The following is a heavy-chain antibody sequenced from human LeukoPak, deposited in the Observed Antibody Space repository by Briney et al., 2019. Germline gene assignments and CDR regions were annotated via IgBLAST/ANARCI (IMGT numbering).Heavy chain of an antibody. CDR1: GGSISSYY. D-gene: IGHD3-3*01. CDR2: IYYSGST. V-gene: IGHV4-59*01. Sequence: SETLSLTCTVSGGSISSYYWSWIRQPPGKGLEWIGYIYYSGSTNYNPSLKSRVTISVDTSKNQFSLKLSSVTAADTAVYYCARDTPYYDFWSPFKPYYGMDVWGQGTTVTVSS. J-gene: IGHJ6*02. CDR3: ARDTPYYDFWSPFKPYYGMDV.